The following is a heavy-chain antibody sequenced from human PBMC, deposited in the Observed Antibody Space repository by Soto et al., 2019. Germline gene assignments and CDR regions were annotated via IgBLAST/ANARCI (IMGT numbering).Heavy chain of an antibody. CDR1: GFSLSNARMG. V-gene: IGHV2-26*01. CDR3: ARIRGYYYGMDV. Sequence: KESGPVLVTPTETLTLTCTVSGFSLSNARMGVSWIRQPPGKALEWLAHIFSNDEKSYSTSLKSRLTISKDTSKSQVVLTMTNMDPVDTATYYCARIRGYYYGMDVWGQGTTVTVSS. J-gene: IGHJ6*02. CDR2: IFSNDEK.